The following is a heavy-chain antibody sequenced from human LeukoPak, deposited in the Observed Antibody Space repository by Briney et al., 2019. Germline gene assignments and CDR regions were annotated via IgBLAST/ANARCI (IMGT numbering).Heavy chain of an antibody. CDR2: ISYDGSTK. CDR1: GFTFSSYA. D-gene: IGHD1-26*01. V-gene: IGHV3-30-3*01. CDR3: ARDLVGGAFDI. J-gene: IGHJ3*02. Sequence: PGGSLRLSCAASGFTFSSYAMHWVRQAPGKGLEWVAVISYDGSTKYYADSVKGRFTISRDNSKNTLYLQMNSLRTEDTAVCYCARDLVGGAFDIWGQGTMVTVSS.